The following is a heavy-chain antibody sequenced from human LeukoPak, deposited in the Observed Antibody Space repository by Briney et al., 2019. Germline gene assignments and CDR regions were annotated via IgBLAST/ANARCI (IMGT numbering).Heavy chain of an antibody. D-gene: IGHD5-12*01. V-gene: IGHV1-2*02. J-gene: IGHJ6*03. Sequence: ASVKVSCKASGYTFTGYYMNWVRQAPGQGLEWMGWINPNSGGTNYAQKFQGRVTMTRDTSISTAYMELSRLRSDDTAVYYCARGVATTNLPQYYYYMDVWGKGTTVTVSS. CDR3: ARGVATTNLPQYYYYMDV. CDR2: INPNSGGT. CDR1: GYTFTGYY.